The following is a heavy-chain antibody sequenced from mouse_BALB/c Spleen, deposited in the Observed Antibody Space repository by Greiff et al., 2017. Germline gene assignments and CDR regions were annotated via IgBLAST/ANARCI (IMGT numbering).Heavy chain of an antibody. CDR1: GYTFTSYW. D-gene: IGHD2-14*01. CDR3: GRSGYRYDEAWFAY. CDR2: IAPGSGST. Sequence: DLVKPGASVKLSCKASGYTFTSYWINWIKQRPGQGLEWIGRIAPGSGSTYYNEMFKDKATLTVDKSSSTAYMQLSSPTSEDSAVYYCGRSGYRYDEAWFAYWGQGTLVTVSA. V-gene: IGHV1S41*01. J-gene: IGHJ3*01.